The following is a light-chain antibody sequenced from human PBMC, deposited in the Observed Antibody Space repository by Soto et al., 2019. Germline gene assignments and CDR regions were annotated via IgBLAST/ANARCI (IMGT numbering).Light chain of an antibody. CDR3: SSYTSSSTLA. CDR2: EVS. J-gene: IGLJ2*01. CDR1: SSDVGGYNY. Sequence: QSALTQPASVSGSPGQSITISCTGTSSDVGGYNYVSWYQQHPGKAPKLMIYEVSNRPSGVSNRFSGSKSGNTASLTISGLQDEDEADYYCSSYTSSSTLAFGGGTQLTVL. V-gene: IGLV2-14*01.